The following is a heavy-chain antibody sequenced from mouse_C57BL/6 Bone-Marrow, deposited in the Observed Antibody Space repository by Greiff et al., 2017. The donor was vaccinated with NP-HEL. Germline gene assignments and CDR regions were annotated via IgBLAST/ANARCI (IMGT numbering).Heavy chain of an antibody. CDR3: ATTSSYDAMDY. D-gene: IGHD1-1*01. J-gene: IGHJ4*01. Sequence: QVQLQQSRAELARPGASVKLSCKASGYTFTSYGISWVKQRTGQGLEWIGEIYPRSGNTYYNEKFKGKATLTADKSSSTAYMELRSLTSEDSAVYFCATTSSYDAMDYWGQGTSVTVSS. V-gene: IGHV1-81*01. CDR1: GYTFTSYG. CDR2: IYPRSGNT.